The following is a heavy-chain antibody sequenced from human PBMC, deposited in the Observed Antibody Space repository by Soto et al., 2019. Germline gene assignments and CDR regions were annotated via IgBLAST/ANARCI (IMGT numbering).Heavy chain of an antibody. CDR2: FDPEDAET. Sequence: ASVKVSCNVSGYTLTELSMHWVRQAPGKGLEWMGGFDPEDAETLDAQKFQGRVTMTEDTSTDTAYMELSGLRSEDTAVYYCATGLPYSSPTSFEHWGQGTLFTVSS. D-gene: IGHD6-13*01. V-gene: IGHV1-24*01. CDR3: ATGLPYSSPTSFEH. CDR1: GYTLTELS. J-gene: IGHJ4*02.